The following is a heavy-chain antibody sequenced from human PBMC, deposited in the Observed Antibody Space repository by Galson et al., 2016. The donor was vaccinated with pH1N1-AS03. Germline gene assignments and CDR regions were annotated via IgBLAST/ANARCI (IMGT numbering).Heavy chain of an antibody. CDR1: GGTLRNYA. CDR2: IIPLFGTA. V-gene: IGHV1-69*13. CDR3: ATEREVVVFNHGGFDV. J-gene: IGHJ3*01. D-gene: IGHD3-22*01. Sequence: SVKVSCKASGGTLRNYAFTWVRQAPGQGLEWMGGIIPLFGTANYAQNFQGKITITADESTNTVYMDLSSLRSEDTAIYYCATEREVVVFNHGGFDVWGRGTMVTVSS.